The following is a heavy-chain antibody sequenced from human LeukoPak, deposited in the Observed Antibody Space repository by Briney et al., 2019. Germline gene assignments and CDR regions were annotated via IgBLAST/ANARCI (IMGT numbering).Heavy chain of an antibody. Sequence: GASVKVSCKASGGTFSSYAISWVRQAPGQGLEWMGRIIPILGIANYAQKFQGRVTITADKSTSTAYMELSSLRSEDTAVYYCARDGGYYLKPDAFDIWGQGTMVTVSS. V-gene: IGHV1-69*04. D-gene: IGHD3-22*01. CDR1: GGTFSSYA. CDR3: ARDGGYYLKPDAFDI. J-gene: IGHJ3*02. CDR2: IIPILGIA.